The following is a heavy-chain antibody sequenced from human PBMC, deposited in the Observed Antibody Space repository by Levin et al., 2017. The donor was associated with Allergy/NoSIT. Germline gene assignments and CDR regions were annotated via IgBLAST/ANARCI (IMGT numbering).Heavy chain of an antibody. D-gene: IGHD3-3*01. V-gene: IGHV3-48*03. CDR1: GLTFSSYE. CDR2: ISSTGSTI. CDR3: ARQLGNFWSGYNYFDY. Sequence: GESLKISCAASGLTFSSYEMNWVRRAPGKGLEWVSYISSTGSTIYSADSVKGRFTISRDNAKNSLYLHMNSLRAEDTAVYYCARQLGNFWSGYNYFDYWGQGTLVTVSS. J-gene: IGHJ4*02.